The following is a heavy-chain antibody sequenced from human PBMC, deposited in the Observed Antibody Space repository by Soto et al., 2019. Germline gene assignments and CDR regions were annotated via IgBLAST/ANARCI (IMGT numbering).Heavy chain of an antibody. D-gene: IGHD3-22*01. Sequence: QVQLVESGGGVVQPGRSLRLSCAASGFTFSSYGMHWVRQAPGKGLEWVAVISYDGRNKNYADSVKGRFTIARDHSKDALYLLSDSLRAEDTAVYYCAMERGVEVITRFFVYWGEGGLVSVSS. CDR2: ISYDGRNK. V-gene: IGHV3-30*03. CDR1: GFTFSSYG. CDR3: AMERGVEVITRFFVY. J-gene: IGHJ4*02.